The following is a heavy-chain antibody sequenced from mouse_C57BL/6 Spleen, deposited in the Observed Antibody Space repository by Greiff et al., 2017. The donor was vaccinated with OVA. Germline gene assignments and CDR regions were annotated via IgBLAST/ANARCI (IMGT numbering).Heavy chain of an antibody. CDR3: AKKGYYFDY. CDR1: GYTFTSYW. J-gene: IGHJ2*01. V-gene: IGHV1-50*01. Sequence: VQLQQPGAELVKPGASVKLSCKASGYTFTSYWMPWVKPRPGQGLEWIGEIDPSDSYTNYNQKFKGKATLTVDTSSSTAYMQLSSLTSEDSAVYYCAKKGYYFDYWGQGTTLTVSS. CDR2: IDPSDSYT.